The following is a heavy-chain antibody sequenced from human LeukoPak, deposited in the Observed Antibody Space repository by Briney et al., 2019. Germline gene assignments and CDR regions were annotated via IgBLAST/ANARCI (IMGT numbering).Heavy chain of an antibody. Sequence: GGSLRLSCAASGFTFSSYSMNWVRQAPGKGLEWVSYISSSSSTIYYAGSVKGRFTISRDNAKNSLYLQMNSLRAEDTAVYYCARGSDYGDYSSHDYWGQGTLVTVSS. CDR1: GFTFSSYS. J-gene: IGHJ4*02. CDR2: ISSSSSTI. V-gene: IGHV3-48*01. D-gene: IGHD4-17*01. CDR3: ARGSDYGDYSSHDY.